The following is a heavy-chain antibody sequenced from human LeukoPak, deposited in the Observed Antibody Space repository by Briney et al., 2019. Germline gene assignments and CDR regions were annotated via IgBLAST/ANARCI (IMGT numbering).Heavy chain of an antibody. V-gene: IGHV4-34*01. D-gene: IGHD3-22*01. CDR2: INHSGST. J-gene: IGHJ4*02. CDR1: GGSFSGYY. Sequence: PSETLSLTCAVYGGSFSGYYWSWIRQPPGKGLEWIGEINHSGSTNYNPSLKSRVTISLDTSKNQFSLKLSSVTAADTAVYYCVSDSSGYYPRTWGQGTLVTVSS. CDR3: VSDSSGYYPRT.